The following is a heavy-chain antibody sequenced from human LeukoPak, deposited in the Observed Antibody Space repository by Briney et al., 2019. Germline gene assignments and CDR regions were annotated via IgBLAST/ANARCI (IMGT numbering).Heavy chain of an antibody. V-gene: IGHV3-7*05. Sequence: GGSLRLSCAASGFTFSSYWMSWVRQAPGKGLEWVANIKEDGSEKNYVDSVKGRFTISRDNAKKSLYLQMNSLRAEDTAVYYCASMLFGGPFGYWGQGTLVTVSS. J-gene: IGHJ4*02. CDR3: ASMLFGGPFGY. D-gene: IGHD2-21*01. CDR2: IKEDGSEK. CDR1: GFTFSSYW.